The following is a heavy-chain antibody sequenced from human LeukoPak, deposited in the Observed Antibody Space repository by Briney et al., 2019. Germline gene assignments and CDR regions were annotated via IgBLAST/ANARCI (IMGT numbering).Heavy chain of an antibody. CDR1: GITASVNY. Sequence: GGSLRLSCAVSGITASVNYMGWVRQAPGKGLEWVSVLYDNDSAHYADSVKDRFTISRDNSKNTLYLEMNSLRPEDTAVYYCARPHSAAYQWGTDVWGKGTTVTVSS. J-gene: IGHJ6*04. D-gene: IGHD1-26*01. CDR2: LYDNDSA. CDR3: ARPHSAAYQWGTDV. V-gene: IGHV3-66*02.